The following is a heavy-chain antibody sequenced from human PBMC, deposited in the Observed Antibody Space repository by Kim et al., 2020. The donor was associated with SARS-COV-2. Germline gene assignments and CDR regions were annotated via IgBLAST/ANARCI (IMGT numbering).Heavy chain of an antibody. CDR3: ARVGGRGWWERLLDY. V-gene: IGHV4-59*13. CDR2: ISYSGST. J-gene: IGHJ4*02. Sequence: SETLSLTCTVSGGSMNADYWSWIRQPPGKGLEWIADISYSGSTDYNPSLQSRVTISVDTSKNQFSLKLRSVTAADTAVYYCARVGGRGWWERLLDYWGQG. D-gene: IGHD1-26*01. CDR1: GGSMNADY.